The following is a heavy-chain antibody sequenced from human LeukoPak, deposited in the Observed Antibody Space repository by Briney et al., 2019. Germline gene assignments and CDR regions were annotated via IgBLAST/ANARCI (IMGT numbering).Heavy chain of an antibody. CDR3: ATMVRGVDDAFDI. CDR2: FDPEDGET. D-gene: IGHD3-10*01. Sequence: GASVKVSCKVSGYTLTELSMHWVRQAPGKGLERMGGFDPEDGETIYAQKFQGGVTMTEDTSTDTAYMELSSLRSEDTAVYYCATMVRGVDDAFDIWGQGTMVTVSS. V-gene: IGHV1-24*01. CDR1: GYTLTELS. J-gene: IGHJ3*02.